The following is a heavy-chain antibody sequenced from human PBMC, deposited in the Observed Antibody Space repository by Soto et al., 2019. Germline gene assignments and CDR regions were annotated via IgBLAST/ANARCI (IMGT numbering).Heavy chain of an antibody. J-gene: IGHJ4*03. CDR2: IKPDGTGK. V-gene: IGHV3-7*05. Sequence: PGGSLRLSCSASGFAFSTYWMNWVRQAPGKGLEWVANIKPDGTGKFYADSVKGRFTISRDNAKGSLYLQMNNLGVDDTAFYYCARERRLGGCWDYWGQGTMVTVSS. CDR3: ARERRLGGCWDY. CDR1: GFAFSTYW. D-gene: IGHD2-15*01.